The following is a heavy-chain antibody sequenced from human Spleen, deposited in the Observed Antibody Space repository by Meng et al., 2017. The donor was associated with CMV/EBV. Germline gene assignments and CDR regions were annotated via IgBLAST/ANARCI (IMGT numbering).Heavy chain of an antibody. CDR3: ARALGRWLTGDNYYYGMDV. CDR2: IIPILGIA. D-gene: IGHD7-27*01. Sequence: SVKVSCKASGGTFSSYTISWVRQAPGQGLEWMGRIIPILGIANYAQKFQGRVTITADKSTSTAYMELSSLRSEDTAVYYWARALGRWLTGDNYYYGMDVWGQGTTVTVSS. V-gene: IGHV1-69*02. J-gene: IGHJ6*02. CDR1: GGTFSSYT.